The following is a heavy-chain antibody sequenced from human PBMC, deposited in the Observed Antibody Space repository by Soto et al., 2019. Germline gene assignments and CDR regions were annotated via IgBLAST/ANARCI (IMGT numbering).Heavy chain of an antibody. J-gene: IGHJ3*02. CDR1: GYTFTSYD. D-gene: IGHD3-10*01. V-gene: IGHV1-8*01. Sequence: ASVKVSCKAFGYTFTSYDINCVRQATGQGLEWMGWMNPNSGNTGYAQKFQGRVTMTRNTSISTAYMELSSLRSEDTVVYYCARVMVRGPDAFDIWGQGTMVTVSS. CDR2: MNPNSGNT. CDR3: ARVMVRGPDAFDI.